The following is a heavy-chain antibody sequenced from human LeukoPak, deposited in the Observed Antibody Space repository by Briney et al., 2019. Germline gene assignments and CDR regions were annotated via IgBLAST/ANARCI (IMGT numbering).Heavy chain of an antibody. CDR2: ISTYNGNS. D-gene: IGHD1-14*01. Sequence: GASVKVSCKASGYNFINYGISWVRQAPGQGLDWMGWISTYNGNSIYAQKFQGRVTMTTDTSTSTGYMDLRSLTSDDTAVYYCARVARTAVGIRYYFDEWGQGTLVSVS. J-gene: IGHJ4*02. V-gene: IGHV1-18*01. CDR1: GYNFINYG. CDR3: ARVARTAVGIRYYFDE.